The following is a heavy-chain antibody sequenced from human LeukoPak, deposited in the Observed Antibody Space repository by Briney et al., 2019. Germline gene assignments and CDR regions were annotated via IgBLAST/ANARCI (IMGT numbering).Heavy chain of an antibody. CDR3: ARELGIAVAGTSPDFVGYFDY. Sequence: ASVKVSCKASGYTFTSYGISWVRQAPGQGLEWMGWISAYNGNTNYAQKLQGRVTMTTDTSTSTAYMELRSLRSDDTAVYYCARELGIAVAGTSPDFVGYFDYWGQGTLVTVSS. D-gene: IGHD6-19*01. V-gene: IGHV1-18*01. CDR1: GYTFTSYG. CDR2: ISAYNGNT. J-gene: IGHJ4*02.